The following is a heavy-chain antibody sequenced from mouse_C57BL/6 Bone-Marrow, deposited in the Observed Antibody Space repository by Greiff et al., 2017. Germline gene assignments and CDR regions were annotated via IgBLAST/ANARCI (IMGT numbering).Heavy chain of an antibody. CDR1: GYTFTSYT. CDR2: INPSSGYT. V-gene: IGHV1-4*01. D-gene: IGHD2-5*01. Sequence: VKLMESGAELARPGASVKMSCKASGYTFTSYTMHWVKQRPGQGLEWIGYINPSSGYTKYNQKFKDKATLTADKSSSTAYMQLSSLTSEDSAVYYCARRDYSNRFDYWGQGTTLTVSS. J-gene: IGHJ2*01. CDR3: ARRDYSNRFDY.